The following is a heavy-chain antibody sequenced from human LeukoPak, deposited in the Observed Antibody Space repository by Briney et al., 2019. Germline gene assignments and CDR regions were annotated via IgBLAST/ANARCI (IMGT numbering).Heavy chain of an antibody. CDR2: ISANNGNR. Sequence: ASVKVSCKASGYTFTSYGISWVRQAPGQGLEWMGWISANNGNRNYAQKLQGRVTMTTDTSTSTAYMELRSLRSDETAIYYCERDPDYSRNSSSFDIWGQGTMVTVSS. D-gene: IGHD6-13*01. J-gene: IGHJ3*02. CDR1: GYTFTSYG. CDR3: ERDPDYSRNSSSFDI. V-gene: IGHV1-18*01.